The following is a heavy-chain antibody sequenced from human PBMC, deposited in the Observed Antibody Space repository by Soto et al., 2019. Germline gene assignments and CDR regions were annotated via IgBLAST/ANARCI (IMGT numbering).Heavy chain of an antibody. Sequence: QVQLVESGGGVVQPGRSLRLSCAGSGFTFRSYGMHWVRQAPGKGLEWVALISYDGTNKYYADSVKGRFTISRDNSKNTLNLQMDRLRAEDTVVYYCAKDMARSYDYYNDISGYPDNWGQGTLVTVSS. CDR1: GFTFRSYG. D-gene: IGHD3-22*01. V-gene: IGHV3-30*18. J-gene: IGHJ4*02. CDR3: AKDMARSYDYYNDISGYPDN. CDR2: ISYDGTNK.